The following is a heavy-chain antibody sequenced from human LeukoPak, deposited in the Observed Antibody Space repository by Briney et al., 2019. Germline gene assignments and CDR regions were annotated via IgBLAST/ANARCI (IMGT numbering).Heavy chain of an antibody. CDR2: ISGSGGST. J-gene: IGHJ4*02. CDR1: GFTFSSYA. V-gene: IGHV3-23*01. D-gene: IGHD2-15*01. Sequence: PGRSLRLSCVASGFTFSSYAMSWVRQAPGKGLEWVSTISGSGGSTYCADSVKGRFTISRDNSKNTVYLQMNSLRVEDTALYYCAKTPRYCSGGSCYSGYFDSWGQGTRVTVSS. CDR3: AKTPRYCSGGSCYSGYFDS.